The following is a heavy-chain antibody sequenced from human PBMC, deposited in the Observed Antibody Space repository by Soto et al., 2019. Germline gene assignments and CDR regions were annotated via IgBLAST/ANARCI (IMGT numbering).Heavy chain of an antibody. V-gene: IGHV3-7*03. D-gene: IGHD5-12*01. CDR2: IKQDGSEK. Sequence: GGSLRLSCAASGFTFSSYWMSWVRQAPGKGLEWVANIKQDGSEKYCVDSVKGRFTISRDNAKNSLYLQMNSLRAEDTAVYYCARVISSYVDIVATYGYWGQGTLVTVSS. J-gene: IGHJ4*02. CDR1: GFTFSSYW. CDR3: ARVISSYVDIVATYGY.